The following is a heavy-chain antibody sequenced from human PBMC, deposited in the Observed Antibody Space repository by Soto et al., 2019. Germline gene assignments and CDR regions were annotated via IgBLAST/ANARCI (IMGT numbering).Heavy chain of an antibody. J-gene: IGHJ6*03. CDR1: GYTFTSYD. V-gene: IGHV1-8*01. D-gene: IGHD2-2*01. Sequence: ASVKVSCRASGYTFTSYDINWVRQATGQGLEWMGWMNPNSGNTGYAQKFQGRVTMTRNTSISTAYMELSSLRSEDTAVYYCAIRGVVPAPGYYYYMDVWGKGTTVTVSS. CDR3: AIRGVVPAPGYYYYMDV. CDR2: MNPNSGNT.